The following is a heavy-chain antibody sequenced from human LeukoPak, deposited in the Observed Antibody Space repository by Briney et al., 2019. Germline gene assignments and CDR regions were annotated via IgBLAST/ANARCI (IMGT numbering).Heavy chain of an antibody. D-gene: IGHD4-11*01. CDR2: IYYSGST. V-gene: IGHV4-59*01. J-gene: IGHJ4*02. Sequence: PSETLSLTCTVSGGSINGYSWSWIRQPPGKGLEWIGYIYYSGSTNYNPSLKSRVTISVDTSKNQFSLKLSSVTAADTAVYYCARSPYSDYAFDYWGQGTLVTVSS. CDR3: ARSPYSDYAFDY. CDR1: GGSINGYS.